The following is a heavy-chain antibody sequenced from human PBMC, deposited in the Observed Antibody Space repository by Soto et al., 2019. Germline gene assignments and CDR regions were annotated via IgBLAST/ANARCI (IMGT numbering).Heavy chain of an antibody. CDR3: TRDQPPYCSSTSCPGWYYYYYGMDV. CDR1: GFTFGDYA. J-gene: IGHJ6*02. Sequence: GSLRLSCTASGFTFGDYAMSWVRQAPGKGLEWVGFIRSKAYGGTTEYAASVKGRFTISRDDSKSIAYLQMNSLKTEDTAVYYCTRDQPPYCSSTSCPGWYYYYYGMDVWGQGTTVTVSS. CDR2: IRSKAYGGTT. D-gene: IGHD2-2*01. V-gene: IGHV3-49*04.